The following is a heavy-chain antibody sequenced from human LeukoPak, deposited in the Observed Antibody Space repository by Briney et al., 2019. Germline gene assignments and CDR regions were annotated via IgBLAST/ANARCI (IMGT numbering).Heavy chain of an antibody. D-gene: IGHD4-23*01. CDR2: IRYDGSNK. V-gene: IGHV3-30*02. Sequence: GSLRLPCAGPGIPLRNYWMHWVRQAPGKGLGGVAFIRYDGSNKFYADSVKGRFTISRDNSKNTLYLQMNSLRAEDTAVYYCAKERKLLPFDCWGQGTLVTVSS. CDR1: GIPLRNYW. CDR3: AKERKLLPFDC. J-gene: IGHJ4*02.